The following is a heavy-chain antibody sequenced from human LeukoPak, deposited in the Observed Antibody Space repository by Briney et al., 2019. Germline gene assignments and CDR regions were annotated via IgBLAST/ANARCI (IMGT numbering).Heavy chain of an antibody. CDR3: ARGPEKVPAAMVGGFDI. V-gene: IGHV4-34*01. Sequence: SETLSLTCAVYGGSFSGSYWSWIRQPPGKGLEWIGEINHSGSTNYNPSLKSRVTISVDTSKNQFSLKLSSVTAADTAVYYCARGPEKVPAAMVGGFDIWGQGTMVTVSS. D-gene: IGHD2-2*01. CDR2: INHSGST. CDR1: GGSFSGSY. J-gene: IGHJ3*02.